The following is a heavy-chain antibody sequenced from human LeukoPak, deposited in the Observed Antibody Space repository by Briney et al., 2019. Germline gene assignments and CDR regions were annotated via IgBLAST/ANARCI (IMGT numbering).Heavy chain of an antibody. D-gene: IGHD6-13*01. Sequence: HPGGSLRLSCAASEFTFSSYSMNWVRQAPGKGLEWVAVIANDGKTTYYADSVKGRFTISRDNSKNTLYLQMNSLRAEDTAVYYCAKVGYSSSCLDYWGQGTLVTVSS. CDR3: AKVGYSSSCLDY. CDR2: IANDGKTT. J-gene: IGHJ4*02. V-gene: IGHV3-30*18. CDR1: EFTFSSYS.